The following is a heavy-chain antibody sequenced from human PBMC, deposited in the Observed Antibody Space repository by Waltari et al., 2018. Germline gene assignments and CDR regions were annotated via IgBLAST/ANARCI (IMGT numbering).Heavy chain of an antibody. D-gene: IGHD3-10*01. CDR3: ARNGDRRYHYSHMDV. CDR2: ISYDGRNT. CDR1: AFTFTSYA. Sequence: QEQLVESGGGVVQPGRSLRLSCADSAFTFTSYAFYWVRRAPGKGRGWGADISYDGRNTYYANPVKGRFTISRDNSKNTLYLQMNSLRTEDTAVYYCARNGDRRYHYSHMDVWGKGTTVTVSS. J-gene: IGHJ6*03. V-gene: IGHV3-30*04.